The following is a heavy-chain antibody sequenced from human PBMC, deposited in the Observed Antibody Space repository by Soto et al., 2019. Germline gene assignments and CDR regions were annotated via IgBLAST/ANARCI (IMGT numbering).Heavy chain of an antibody. CDR1: GYTFTSYY. J-gene: IGHJ6*02. CDR2: INPSGGST. D-gene: IGHD6-19*01. Sequence: QVQLVQSGAEVKKPGASVKVSCKASGYTFTSYYMHWVRQAPGQGLEWMGIINPSGGSTSYAQKFQGRVTMTRDTSTSTVYMELSSLRSEDTAVYYCARGRAVAAMDYGMDVWGQGTTVTVSS. CDR3: ARGRAVAAMDYGMDV. V-gene: IGHV1-46*01.